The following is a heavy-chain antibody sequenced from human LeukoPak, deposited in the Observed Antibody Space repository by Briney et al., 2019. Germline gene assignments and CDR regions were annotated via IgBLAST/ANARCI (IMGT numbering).Heavy chain of an antibody. J-gene: IGHJ5*02. CDR3: ATNAAVATSRSWFDP. Sequence: SETLSLTCAVSGASISSYYWSWIRQPPGKGLEWIGYIHYSGSSNYNPSLKSRVTISRDTSKNHFSLMLSSVTAADTAVYYCATNAAVATSRSWFDPWGQGTLVTVSS. V-gene: IGHV4-59*08. D-gene: IGHD6-19*01. CDR2: IHYSGSS. CDR1: GASISSYY.